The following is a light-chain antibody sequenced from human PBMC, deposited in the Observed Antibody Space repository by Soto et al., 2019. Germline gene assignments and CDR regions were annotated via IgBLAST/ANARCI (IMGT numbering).Light chain of an antibody. Sequence: QSVLTQPPSVSAAPGQTVTISCSGRNANIGNNYVSWYQQLPGTAPKLLIYDNNKRPSGIPDRFSGSKSGTSATLGITGLQTGDEAGYYCGTWDSSLSAVVFGGGTKVTVL. CDR3: GTWDSSLSAVV. V-gene: IGLV1-51*01. J-gene: IGLJ3*02. CDR1: NANIGNNY. CDR2: DNN.